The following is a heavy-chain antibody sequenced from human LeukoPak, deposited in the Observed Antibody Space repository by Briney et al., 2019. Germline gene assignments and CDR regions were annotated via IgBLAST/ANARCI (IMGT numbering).Heavy chain of an antibody. V-gene: IGHV3-23*01. J-gene: IGHJ4*02. Sequence: TGGSLRLSCAASGFTFSSYAMSWVRQAPGKGLEWVSTISGSGGSTYYVDSVKGRFTISRDNSKNTLYLQMNSLRAEDTAVYYCAKGPAAHYYFDYWGQGTLVTVSS. CDR1: GFTFSSYA. CDR2: ISGSGGST. D-gene: IGHD2-2*01. CDR3: AKGPAAHYYFDY.